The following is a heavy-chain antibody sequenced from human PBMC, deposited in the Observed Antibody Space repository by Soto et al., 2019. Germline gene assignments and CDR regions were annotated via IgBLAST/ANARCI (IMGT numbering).Heavy chain of an antibody. V-gene: IGHV1-58*01. CDR2: LVVGTGNT. J-gene: IGHJ6*02. CDR3: ATRAYCSGCSCSDYSNHYYGMDL. CDR1: GFTFRSSA. D-gene: IGHD2-15*01. Sequence: GASVKVSCKTSGFTFRSSAVQWVRQARGERLEWIGWLVVGTGNTNYAQKFQQRVTISSDRSTNTVSMELSSMMSEDTAVYYCATRAYCSGCSCSDYSNHYYGMDLWG.